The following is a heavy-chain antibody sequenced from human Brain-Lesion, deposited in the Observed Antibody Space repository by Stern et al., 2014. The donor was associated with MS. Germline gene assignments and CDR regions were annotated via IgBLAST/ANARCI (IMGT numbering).Heavy chain of an antibody. CDR1: GDSISSGDNY. CDR3: ARGESSRYYYYFDY. CDR2: IYYIGST. D-gene: IGHD3-22*01. V-gene: IGHV4-30-4*01. J-gene: IGHJ4*02. Sequence: VQLEESGPGLVKPSQTLSLTCNVSGDSISSGDNYWSWIRQSPGKGLEWIGYIYYIGSTFYNPSLKSRVTISVDTSQSQFSLRLSSVTAADTAVYYCARGESSRYYYYFDYWGQGTLVTVSS.